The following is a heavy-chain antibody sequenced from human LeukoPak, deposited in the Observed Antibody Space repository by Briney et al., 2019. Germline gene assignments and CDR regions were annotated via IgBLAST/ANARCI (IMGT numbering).Heavy chain of an antibody. CDR2: IYSGDNT. CDR3: ARDLLAAPGMDV. CDR1: GFTFSSSA. Sequence: GGSLRLSCAASGFTFSSSAMSWVRQAPGKGLEWISVIYSGDNTDYADSVKGRFTISRDNSKNMLYLQMNSLRAEDTAVYYCARDLLAAPGMDVWGQGTTVTVSS. D-gene: IGHD6-13*01. J-gene: IGHJ6*02. V-gene: IGHV3-23*01.